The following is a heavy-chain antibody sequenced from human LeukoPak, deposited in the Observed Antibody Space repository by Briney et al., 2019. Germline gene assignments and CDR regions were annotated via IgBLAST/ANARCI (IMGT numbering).Heavy chain of an antibody. Sequence: GASVTVSFKASGGTFINYAISWVRQAPGQGLDWMGGIIPIFGTANYAQKFQGRVTITADESTSTAYMELSSLRSEDTAVYYCARGLYYYDSSGYYARAFDIWGQGTMVTVSS. V-gene: IGHV1-69*13. CDR1: GGTFINYA. CDR3: ARGLYYYDSSGYYARAFDI. J-gene: IGHJ3*02. D-gene: IGHD3-22*01. CDR2: IIPIFGTA.